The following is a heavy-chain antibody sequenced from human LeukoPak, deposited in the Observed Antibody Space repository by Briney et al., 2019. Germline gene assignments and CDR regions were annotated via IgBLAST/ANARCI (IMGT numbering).Heavy chain of an antibody. CDR3: ARDSDSSSWYDRDYYYYYGMDV. J-gene: IGHJ6*04. V-gene: IGHV3-11*06. Sequence: PGGSLRLSCAASGFTFSDYYMGWIRQAPGKGLEWVSYISSSSSYTNYADSVKGRFTISRDNAKNSLYLQMNSLRAEDTAVYYCARDSDSSSWYDRDYYYYYGMDVWGKGTTVTVSS. CDR1: GFTFSDYY. CDR2: ISSSSSYT. D-gene: IGHD6-13*01.